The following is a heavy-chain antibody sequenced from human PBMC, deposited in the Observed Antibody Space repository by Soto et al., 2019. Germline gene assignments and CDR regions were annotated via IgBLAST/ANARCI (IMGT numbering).Heavy chain of an antibody. D-gene: IGHD6-19*01. V-gene: IGHV3-23*01. J-gene: IGHJ5*02. Sequence: GGSLRLSCAASGFTFSSYAMSWVRQAPGKGLEWVSAISGSGGSTYYADSVKGRFTISRDNSKNTLYLQMNSLRAEDTAVYYCANSPPRYRSGWYRFDPWGQGTLVTVSS. CDR1: GFTFSSYA. CDR2: ISGSGGST. CDR3: ANSPPRYRSGWYRFDP.